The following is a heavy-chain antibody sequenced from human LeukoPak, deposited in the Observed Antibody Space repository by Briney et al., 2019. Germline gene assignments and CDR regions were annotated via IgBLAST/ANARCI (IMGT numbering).Heavy chain of an antibody. D-gene: IGHD5-24*01. Sequence: SETLSLTCTVSGGSISSYYWSWIRQPAGKGLEWIGRIYTSGNTNYNLFLKSRVTISADTSKNQFSLKLTSVTAADTAVYYCARYRGTYGYYFDYWGQGKLVIVSS. CDR3: ARYRGTYGYYFDY. CDR2: IYTSGNT. CDR1: GGSISSYY. V-gene: IGHV4-4*07. J-gene: IGHJ4*02.